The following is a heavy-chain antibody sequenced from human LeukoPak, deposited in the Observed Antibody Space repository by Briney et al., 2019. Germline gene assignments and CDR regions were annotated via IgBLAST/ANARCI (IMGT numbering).Heavy chain of an antibody. CDR2: INHSGST. Sequence: SETLSLTCAAYGGSFSGYYWSWIRQPPGKGLEWIGEINHSGSTNYNPSLKSRVTISVDTSKNQFSLKLSSVTAADTAVYYCARGSSSGWSYFDYWGQGTLVTVSS. V-gene: IGHV4-34*01. D-gene: IGHD6-19*01. CDR1: GGSFSGYY. CDR3: ARGSSSGWSYFDY. J-gene: IGHJ4*02.